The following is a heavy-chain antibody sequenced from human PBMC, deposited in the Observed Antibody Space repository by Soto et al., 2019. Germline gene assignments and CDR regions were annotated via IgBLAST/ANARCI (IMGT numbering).Heavy chain of an antibody. CDR2: IWYDGTNK. D-gene: IGHD6-19*01. CDR3: ARDDIPGIAVATYGVDV. Sequence: GGSLRLSCAASGFTFSDYGMHWVRQAPGKGLEWVAVIWYDGTNKYYADSVKGRFTISRDNYKNTLYLQMNSLRAEDTAVYYCARDDIPGIAVATYGVDVWGQGTTVTVSS. CDR1: GFTFSDYG. V-gene: IGHV3-33*01. J-gene: IGHJ6*02.